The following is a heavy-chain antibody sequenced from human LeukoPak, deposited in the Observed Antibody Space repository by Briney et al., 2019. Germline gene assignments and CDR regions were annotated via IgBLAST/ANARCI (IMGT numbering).Heavy chain of an antibody. V-gene: IGHV3-23*01. CDR1: GFTFTSSA. J-gene: IGHJ6*02. Sequence: GGSLRLSCSASGFTFTSSAMTWVRQLPGKGLDWVSTISDSGDSTYYADSVKGRFTISRDNTKNRLSLQMSGLRAEDTAVYYCAKRNSGGSGYFYYYYGMDVWGQGTTVTVSS. CDR2: ISDSGDST. D-gene: IGHD3-3*01. CDR3: AKRNSGGSGYFYYYYGMDV.